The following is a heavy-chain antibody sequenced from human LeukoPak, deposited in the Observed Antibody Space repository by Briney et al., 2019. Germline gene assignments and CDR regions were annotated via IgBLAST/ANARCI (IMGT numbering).Heavy chain of an antibody. CDR2: IYYSGST. J-gene: IGHJ5*02. Sequence: PSETLSLTCTVSGGSISSSSYYWGWIRQPPGKGLEWIGSIYYSGSTYYNPSLKSRVTISVDTSKNQFSLKLSSVTAADTAVYYCARQGRRGITIVREGAGGFDPWGQGTLVNVSS. D-gene: IGHD3-10*01. V-gene: IGHV4-39*01. CDR1: GGSISSSSYY. CDR3: ARQGRRGITIVREGAGGFDP.